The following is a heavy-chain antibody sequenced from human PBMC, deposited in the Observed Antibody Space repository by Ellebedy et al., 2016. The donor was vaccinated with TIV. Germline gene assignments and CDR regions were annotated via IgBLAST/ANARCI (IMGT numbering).Heavy chain of an antibody. CDR2: INTNTGNP. Sequence: ASVKVSXKASRYTFTSYAMNWVRQAPGQGLEWMGWINTNTGNPTYAQGFTGRFVFSLDTSVSTAYLQICSLKAEDTAVYYCANTLTGTTSDYWGQGTLVTVSS. V-gene: IGHV7-4-1*01. CDR3: ANTLTGTTSDY. J-gene: IGHJ4*02. CDR1: RYTFTSYA. D-gene: IGHD1-20*01.